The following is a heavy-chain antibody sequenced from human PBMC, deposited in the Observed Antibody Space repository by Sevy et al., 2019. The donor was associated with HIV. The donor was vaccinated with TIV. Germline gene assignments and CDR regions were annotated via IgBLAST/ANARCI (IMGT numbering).Heavy chain of an antibody. D-gene: IGHD3-22*01. Sequence: ASVKVSCKASGHTLTDLSMHWVRQAPGKGFEWIGRFDPEDGERIYAQKFQGRVTMTEDTSTGTAYMEMSSLGSEDTAVYYWSATREYYSDSYGYFDYWGQGTLVTVSS. CDR2: FDPEDGER. J-gene: IGHJ4*02. CDR3: SATREYYSDSYGYFDY. V-gene: IGHV1-24*01. CDR1: GHTLTDLS.